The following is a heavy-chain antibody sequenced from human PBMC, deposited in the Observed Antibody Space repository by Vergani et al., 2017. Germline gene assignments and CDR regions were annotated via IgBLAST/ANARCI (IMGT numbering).Heavy chain of an antibody. CDR1: GFTFDDYA. CDR2: ISWNSDSI. V-gene: IGHV3-9*01. J-gene: IGHJ4*02. D-gene: IGHD4-17*01. CDR3: ARLNGDGHCFDY. Sequence: EVQLVESGGGLVQPGRSLRLSCAASGFTFDDYAMHWVRQAPGKGLKWVSGISWNSDSIGYADSVKGRFTISRDNAKNSLYLQMNSLRAEDTALYYCARLNGDGHCFDYWGQGTLVTVSS.